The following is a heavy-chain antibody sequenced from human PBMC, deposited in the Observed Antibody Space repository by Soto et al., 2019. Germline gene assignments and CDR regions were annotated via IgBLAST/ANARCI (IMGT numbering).Heavy chain of an antibody. V-gene: IGHV3-53*01. Sequence: PGGSLRLSCAASGFTVSSSYMSWVRQAPGKGLEWVSIVYSGGSTYYADSVKGRFTISRDNYKNTLYLQMNSLRAEDTAVYYCESGSYCGGGCYGAAFDIWGQGTMVTVS. CDR1: GFTVSSSY. CDR2: VYSGGST. CDR3: ESGSYCGGGCYGAAFDI. J-gene: IGHJ3*02. D-gene: IGHD2-21*02.